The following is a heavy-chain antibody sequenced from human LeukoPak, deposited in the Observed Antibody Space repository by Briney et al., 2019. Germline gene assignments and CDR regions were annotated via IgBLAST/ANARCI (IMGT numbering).Heavy chain of an antibody. V-gene: IGHV1-18*01. Sequence: ASVKVSCKASGYTFTSYGISWVRQAPGQGLEWMGWIGAYNGNTNYAQKLQGRVTMTTDTSTSTAYMELRSLRSDDTAVYYCARVEAPRTYYYGSGSHSYCYYGMDVWGQGTTVTVSS. D-gene: IGHD3-10*01. CDR3: ARVEAPRTYYYGSGSHSYCYYGMDV. J-gene: IGHJ6*02. CDR2: IGAYNGNT. CDR1: GYTFTSYG.